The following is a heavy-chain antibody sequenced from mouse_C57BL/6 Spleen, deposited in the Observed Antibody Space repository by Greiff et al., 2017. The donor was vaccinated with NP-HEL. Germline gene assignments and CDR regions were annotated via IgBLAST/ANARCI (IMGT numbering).Heavy chain of an antibody. D-gene: IGHD1-1*01. Sequence: VQLQQSGAELVRPGASVKLSCKASGYTFTDYYINWVKQRPGQGLEWIARIYPGSGNTYYNEKFKGKATLTAEKSSSTAYMQLSSLTSEDSAVYFCARRLITTVEGFAYWGQGTLVTVSA. CDR2: IYPGSGNT. J-gene: IGHJ3*01. V-gene: IGHV1-76*01. CDR1: GYTFTDYY. CDR3: ARRLITTVEGFAY.